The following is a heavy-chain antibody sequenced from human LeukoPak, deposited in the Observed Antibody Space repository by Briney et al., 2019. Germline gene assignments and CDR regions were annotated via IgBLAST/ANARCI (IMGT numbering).Heavy chain of an antibody. CDR1: GYTFTGYD. J-gene: IGHJ4*02. Sequence: GASVKVSCKASGYTFTGYDINWVRQATGQGLEWMGWMNPNSGNTGYAQKFQGRVTMTRNTSISTAYMELSSLRSEDTAVYYCARLESDGGGTDYWGQGTLVTVSS. D-gene: IGHD2-21*01. CDR3: ARLESDGGGTDY. CDR2: MNPNSGNT. V-gene: IGHV1-8*01.